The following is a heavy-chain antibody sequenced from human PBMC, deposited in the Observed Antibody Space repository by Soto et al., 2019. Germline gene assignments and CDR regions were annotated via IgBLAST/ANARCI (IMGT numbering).Heavy chain of an antibody. J-gene: IGHJ4*02. CDR3: ARDRRTLHSSGWSFVY. CDR2: IWYDGSNK. CDR1: GFTFSSYG. Sequence: HPGGSLRLSCAASGFTFSSYGMHWVRQAPGKGLEWVAVIWYDGSNKYYADSVKGRFTISRDNSKNTLYLQMNSLRSEDTAVYYCARDRRTLHSSGWSFVYWGQGTLVTVSS. V-gene: IGHV3-33*01. D-gene: IGHD6-19*01.